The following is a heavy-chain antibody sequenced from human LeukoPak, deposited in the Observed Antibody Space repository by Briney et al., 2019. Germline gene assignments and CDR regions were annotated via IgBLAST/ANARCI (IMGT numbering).Heavy chain of an antibody. D-gene: IGHD2/OR15-2a*01. CDR2: INPSGGST. J-gene: IGHJ4*02. Sequence: ASVKVSCKASGYTFTSSYMHWVRQAPGQGLEWMGIINPSGGSTSYAQKFQGRVTMTRDMSTSTVYMELSSLRSEDTAVYYCARGEYRRVIDYWGQGTLVTVSS. CDR3: ARGEYRRVIDY. V-gene: IGHV1-46*01. CDR1: GYTFTSSY.